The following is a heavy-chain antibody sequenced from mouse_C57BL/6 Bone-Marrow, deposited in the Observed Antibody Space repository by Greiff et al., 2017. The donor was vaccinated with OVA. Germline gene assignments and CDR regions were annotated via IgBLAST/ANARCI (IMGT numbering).Heavy chain of an antibody. CDR2: ILPGSGST. V-gene: IGHV1-9*01. D-gene: IGHD1-1*01. CDR3: ARGGYYGSSWFAY. J-gene: IGHJ3*01. CDR1: GYTFTGYW. Sequence: QVQLKQPGAELMKPGASVKLSCKATGYTFTGYWIEWVKQRPGHGLEWIGEILPGSGSTNYNEKFKGKATFTVDTSSNTAYMQLSSLTTEDSTIYYCARGGYYGSSWFAYWGRGTLVTVTA.